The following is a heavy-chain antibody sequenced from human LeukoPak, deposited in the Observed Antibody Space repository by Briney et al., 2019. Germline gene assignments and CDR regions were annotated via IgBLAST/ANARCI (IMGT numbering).Heavy chain of an antibody. D-gene: IGHD3-10*01. Sequence: GGSLRLSCAASGFTFSSYAMSWVRQAPGKGLEWVSAISGSGGSTYYADSVKGRFTISRDNSKNTLYLQMNSLRAEDTAAYYCAKDGSVLLWFGESDAFDIWGQGTMVTVSS. CDR1: GFTFSSYA. CDR3: AKDGSVLLWFGESDAFDI. J-gene: IGHJ3*02. V-gene: IGHV3-23*01. CDR2: ISGSGGST.